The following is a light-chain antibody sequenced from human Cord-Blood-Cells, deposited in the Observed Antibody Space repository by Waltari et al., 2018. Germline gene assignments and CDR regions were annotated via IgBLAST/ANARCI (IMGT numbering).Light chain of an antibody. Sequence: DIQITQSPSSLSAPVGYRVTITCLASQDISNYLNWYQQKPGKAPKLLIYAASNLETGVPSRFSGSGSGTDFTFTISSLQPEDIATYYCQQYDNLPLTFGGGTKVEIK. CDR2: AAS. V-gene: IGKV1-33*01. CDR3: QQYDNLPLT. CDR1: QDISNY. J-gene: IGKJ4*01.